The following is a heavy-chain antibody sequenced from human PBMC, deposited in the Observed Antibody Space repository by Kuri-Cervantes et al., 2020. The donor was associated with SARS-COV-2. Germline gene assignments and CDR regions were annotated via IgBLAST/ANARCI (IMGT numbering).Heavy chain of an antibody. Sequence: GGSLRLSCAASGFTFSSYAMSWVRQAPGKGLEWVSAISGSGGSTYYADSVKGRFTISRDNSKNTLYLQMNSLRAEDTAIYYCAKEGFFYGSGRHFDYWGQGTLVTVSS. D-gene: IGHD3-10*01. CDR1: GFTFSSYA. V-gene: IGHV3-23*01. CDR3: AKEGFFYGSGRHFDY. CDR2: ISGSGGST. J-gene: IGHJ4*02.